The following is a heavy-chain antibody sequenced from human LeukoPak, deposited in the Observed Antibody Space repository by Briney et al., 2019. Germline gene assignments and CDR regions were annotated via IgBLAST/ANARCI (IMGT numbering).Heavy chain of an antibody. D-gene: IGHD3-9*01. CDR2: IYYSGST. CDR1: GGSISSSSYD. CDR3: ARDYYDILTGYFNWFDP. V-gene: IGHV4-39*07. J-gene: IGHJ5*02. Sequence: SETLSLTCTVSGGSISSSSYDWGWIRQPPGKGLEWIGSIYYSGSTYYNPSLKSRVTISVDTSKSQFSLKLSSVTAADAAVYYCARDYYDILTGYFNWFDPWGQGTLVTVSS.